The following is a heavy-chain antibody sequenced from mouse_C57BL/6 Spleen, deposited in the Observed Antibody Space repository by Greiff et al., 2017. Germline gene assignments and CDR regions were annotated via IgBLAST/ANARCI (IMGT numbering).Heavy chain of an antibody. V-gene: IGHV1-55*01. Sequence: QVQLQQSGAELVKPGASVKMSCKASGYTFTSYWITWVKQRPGQGLEWIGDIYPGSGSTNYNEKFKSKATLTVDTSSSTAYMQLSSLTSEDSAVYYGARGSYYDYDEGPFDYWGQGTTLTVSS. D-gene: IGHD2-4*01. J-gene: IGHJ2*01. CDR1: GYTFTSYW. CDR3: ARGSYYDYDEGPFDY. CDR2: IYPGSGST.